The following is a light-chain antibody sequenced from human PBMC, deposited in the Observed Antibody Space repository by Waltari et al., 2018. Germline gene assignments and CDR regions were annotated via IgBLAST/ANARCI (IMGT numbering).Light chain of an antibody. Sequence: DIQMTQSPSTLSASIGEPVTITCRARQAIGVSFAWYQQKPGNAPKILISRASHLEEGVPSRFSGSGSGMDFALTITRLQPDDSATYHCLQFYTYAYTFGRGTRLEIK. J-gene: IGKJ2*01. CDR1: QAIGVS. CDR2: RAS. CDR3: LQFYTYAYT. V-gene: IGKV1-5*03.